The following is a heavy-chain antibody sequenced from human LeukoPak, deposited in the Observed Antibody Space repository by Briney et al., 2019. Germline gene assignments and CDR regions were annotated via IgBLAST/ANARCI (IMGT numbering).Heavy chain of an antibody. J-gene: IGHJ5*02. Sequence: SETLSLTCTVSGGSISTSSYYWGWIRQPPGKGLEWIGSIYYSGSTYYNPSLKSRVTTSVDTSKNQFSLKLNSVTAADTAVFYCARLPNFYYNWFDPWGQGTLVTVSS. CDR3: ARLPNFYYNWFDP. V-gene: IGHV4-39*01. CDR1: GGSISTSSYY. CDR2: IYYSGST. D-gene: IGHD2/OR15-2a*01.